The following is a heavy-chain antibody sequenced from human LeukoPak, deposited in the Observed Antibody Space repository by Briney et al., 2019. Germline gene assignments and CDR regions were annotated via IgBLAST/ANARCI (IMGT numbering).Heavy chain of an antibody. V-gene: IGHV1-18*01. CDR1: GYTFTSYG. Sequence: VASVKVSCKASGYTFTSYGISWVRQAPGQGIEWMGWISAYNGNTNYAQKLKGRVTMTTDTSASTAYMELRSLRSDDTAVYYCARDSGLGDVVVIAISYYYYYMDVWGKGTTVTVSS. CDR3: ARDSGLGDVVVIAISYYYYYMDV. CDR2: ISAYNGNT. D-gene: IGHD2-21*01. J-gene: IGHJ6*03.